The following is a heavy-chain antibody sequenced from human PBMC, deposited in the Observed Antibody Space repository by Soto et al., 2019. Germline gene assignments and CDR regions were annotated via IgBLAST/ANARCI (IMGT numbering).Heavy chain of an antibody. Sequence: QLQLQESGPGLVKPSETLSLTCTVSGGSISSSSYYWGWIRQPPGKGLEWIGSIYYSGSTYYNPSLKSRVTISVDTSKNQFSLKLSSVTAADTAVYYCARSYAAFGLLHYYYYYGMDVWGQGTTVTVSS. D-gene: IGHD3-10*01. CDR2: IYYSGST. CDR1: GGSISSSSYY. CDR3: ARSYAAFGLLHYYYYYGMDV. V-gene: IGHV4-39*01. J-gene: IGHJ6*02.